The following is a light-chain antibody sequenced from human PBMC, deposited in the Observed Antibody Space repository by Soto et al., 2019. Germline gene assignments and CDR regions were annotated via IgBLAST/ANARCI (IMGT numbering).Light chain of an antibody. CDR2: DAS. CDR1: QSVSSY. V-gene: IGKV3-11*01. CDR3: QQRSNWPLT. J-gene: IGKJ4*02. Sequence: EIVLTQSPATLSLSPGERATLSCRASQSVSSYLAWYQQKPGQAPRLLIYDASNRATGIPARFSGSGAATDVTLTISSLEPEDFAVYDCQQRSNWPLTFGGGTEVEIK.